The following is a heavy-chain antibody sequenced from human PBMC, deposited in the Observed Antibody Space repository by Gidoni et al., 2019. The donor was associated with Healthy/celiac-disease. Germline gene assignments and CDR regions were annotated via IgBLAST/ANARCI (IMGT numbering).Heavy chain of an antibody. CDR1: GFTFSSYG. J-gene: IGHJ4*02. Sequence: QVQLVESGGGVVQPGRSLRLSCAASGFTFSSYGMHWVRQAPGKGLEWVAVIWYDGSNKYYADSVKGRFTISRDNSKNTLYLQMNSLRAEDTAVYYCARSGSGSSAIDYWGQGTLVTVSS. D-gene: IGHD1-26*01. CDR2: IWYDGSNK. CDR3: ARSGSGSSAIDY. V-gene: IGHV3-33*01.